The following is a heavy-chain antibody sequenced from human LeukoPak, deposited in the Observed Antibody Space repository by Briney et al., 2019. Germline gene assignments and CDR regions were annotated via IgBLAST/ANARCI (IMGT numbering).Heavy chain of an antibody. D-gene: IGHD4/OR15-4a*01. Sequence: GESLKISCETSGFTFTTSWIGWVRQMPGTGLEWVGAIYPDDSDTRYSPSFQGQVRISADKSSRTAYLQWASLKASDTATYYCARQRGASGTINLFDPWGQGTLVTVSS. CDR2: IYPDDSDT. CDR3: ARQRGASGTINLFDP. CDR1: GFTFTTSW. V-gene: IGHV5-51*01. J-gene: IGHJ5*02.